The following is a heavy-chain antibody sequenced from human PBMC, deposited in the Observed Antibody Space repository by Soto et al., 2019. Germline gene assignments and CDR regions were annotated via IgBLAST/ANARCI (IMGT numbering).Heavy chain of an antibody. D-gene: IGHD3-10*01. CDR2: INPSGGST. V-gene: IGHV1-46*03. CDR3: ARDLRAYGSGSYYPLYYYYGMDV. J-gene: IGHJ6*02. Sequence: ASVKVSCKASGYTFTSYYMHWVRQAPGQGLEWMGIINPSGGSTSYAQKFQGRVTMTRDTSTSTVYMELSSLRSEDTAVYYCARDLRAYGSGSYYPLYYYYGMDVWGQGTPVTVSS. CDR1: GYTFTSYY.